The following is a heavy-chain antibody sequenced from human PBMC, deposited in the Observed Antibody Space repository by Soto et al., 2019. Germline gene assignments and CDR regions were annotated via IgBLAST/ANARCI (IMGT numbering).Heavy chain of an antibody. CDR3: ARKDKSGYFNWFDP. Sequence: GASVKVSCKASGGTFSSYAISWVRQMPGKGLEWMGIIFPSDSDTRYSPSFQGQVTTSADRSTSTVFLQWASLKASDTAVYFCARKDKSGYFNWFDPWGQGTLVTVSS. CDR1: GGTFSSYA. CDR2: IFPSDSDT. V-gene: IGHV5-51*03. J-gene: IGHJ5*02. D-gene: IGHD3-22*01.